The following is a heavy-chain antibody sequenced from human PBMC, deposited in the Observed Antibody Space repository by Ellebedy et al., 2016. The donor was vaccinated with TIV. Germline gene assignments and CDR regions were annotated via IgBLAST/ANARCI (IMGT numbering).Heavy chain of an antibody. D-gene: IGHD3-10*01. CDR1: GVSINSGNFY. V-gene: IGHV4-31*03. CDR2: INYIGNT. J-gene: IGHJ4*02. Sequence: MPSETLSLTCTVSGVSINSGNFYWGWIRQHPGKGLEWIGYINYIGNTYYNPSLKSRLTISVDTSQNLLSLKMNSVTAADTAIYYCTRCGSETSYYFDFWGQGTLLTVSS. CDR3: TRCGSETSYYFDF.